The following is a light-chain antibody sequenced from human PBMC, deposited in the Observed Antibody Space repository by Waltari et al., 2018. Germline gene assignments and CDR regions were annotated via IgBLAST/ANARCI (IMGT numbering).Light chain of an antibody. Sequence: DIVMTQSPDSLAVSLGERVTITCKSSRSLLYNSNDKNYLAWYQQKPGQPPKLLFDWASTRHSGVPDRFSGGGSATDFTHTISSLQAEDVAVYYCQQYYSRQTFGQGTRVEIK. CDR3: QQYYSRQT. V-gene: IGKV4-1*01. CDR2: WAS. CDR1: RSLLYNSNDKNY. J-gene: IGKJ1*01.